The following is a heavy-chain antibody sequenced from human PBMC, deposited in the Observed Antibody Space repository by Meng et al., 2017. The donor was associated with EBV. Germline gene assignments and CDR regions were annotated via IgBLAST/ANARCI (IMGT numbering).Heavy chain of an antibody. CDR1: GFSLSTRGVG. J-gene: IGHJ4*02. V-gene: IGHV2-5*02. Sequence: QSPLRGAGPTLVKPTQTLRRPCTFSGFSLSTRGVGVGWTRQPPGKALEWLALIYWDDDKRYSPSQKSRLTITKDTSKNQVVLTMTNMDPVDAATYYCAHIIAARPFDYWGQGTLVTVSS. CDR3: AHIIAARPFDY. D-gene: IGHD6-6*01. CDR2: IYWDDDK.